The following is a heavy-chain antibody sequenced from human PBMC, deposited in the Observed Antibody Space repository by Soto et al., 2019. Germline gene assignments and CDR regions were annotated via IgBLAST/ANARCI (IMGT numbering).Heavy chain of an antibody. CDR2: IYYSGST. CDR1: GGSISSGGYY. Sequence: QVQLQESGPGLVKPSQTLSLTCTVSGGSISSGGYYWSWIRQHPGKGLEWIGYIYYSGSTYYNPSLNGRVTRSGAPSKNQFSLKLSSVTAADTAVYYCASGGLGAPDGHYGMDVWGQGTTVTVSS. CDR3: ASGGLGAPDGHYGMDV. J-gene: IGHJ6*02. V-gene: IGHV4-31*03. D-gene: IGHD1-26*01.